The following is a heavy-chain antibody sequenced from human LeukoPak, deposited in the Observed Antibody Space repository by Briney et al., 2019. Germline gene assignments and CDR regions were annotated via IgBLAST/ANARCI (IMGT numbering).Heavy chain of an antibody. Sequence: PGGSLRLSCAASGFASSGYSLNWVRQAPGKGLEWVSYISGSSSTIYYADSVKDRFTISRDNAKNSLYLQMNSLRAEDTAVYYCARYRSGGSRGFDYWGQGTLVTVSS. D-gene: IGHD6-19*01. J-gene: IGHJ4*02. CDR1: GFASSGYS. CDR2: ISGSSSTI. CDR3: ARYRSGGSRGFDY. V-gene: IGHV3-48*01.